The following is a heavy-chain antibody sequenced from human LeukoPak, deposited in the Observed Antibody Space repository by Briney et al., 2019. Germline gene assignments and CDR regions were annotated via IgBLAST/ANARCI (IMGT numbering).Heavy chain of an antibody. Sequence: GGSLRLSCAASGFIFSTYSMTWVRQAPGKGLEWVSSIISGSSYMYYADSMRGRFTISRDNSKNTLYLQMNSLRAEDTAVYYCAKASYSYCSSTSCYGRISYFQHWGQGTLVTVSS. CDR3: AKASYSYCSSTSCYGRISYFQH. CDR1: GFIFSTYS. J-gene: IGHJ1*01. CDR2: IISGSSYM. V-gene: IGHV3-21*01. D-gene: IGHD2-2*01.